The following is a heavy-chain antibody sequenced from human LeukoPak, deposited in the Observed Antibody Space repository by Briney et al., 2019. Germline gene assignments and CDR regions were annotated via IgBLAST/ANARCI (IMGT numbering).Heavy chain of an antibody. D-gene: IGHD1-14*01. J-gene: IGHJ4*02. CDR3: ARESITGFDY. CDR2: IYYSGST. Sequence: PGGSLRLSCAASGFTFSSYSMNWVRQPPGKGLEWIGYIYYSGSTNYNPSLKSRVTISVDTSKNQFSLKLSSVTAADTAVYYCARESITGFDYWGQGTLVTVSS. CDR1: GFTFSSYS. V-gene: IGHV4-59*12.